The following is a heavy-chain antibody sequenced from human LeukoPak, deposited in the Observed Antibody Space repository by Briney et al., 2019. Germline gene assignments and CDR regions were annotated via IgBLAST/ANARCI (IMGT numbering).Heavy chain of an antibody. CDR2: IYPGDSDT. Sequence: GESLKISCKGSGYSFTSYWIGWVRQMPGKGLEWMGIIYPGDSDTRDSPSFQGQVTISADKSISTAYLQWSSLKASDTAMYYCARRGGVGAELIPYYFDYWGQGTLVTVSS. D-gene: IGHD1-26*01. V-gene: IGHV5-51*01. CDR1: GYSFTSYW. CDR3: ARRGGVGAELIPYYFDY. J-gene: IGHJ4*02.